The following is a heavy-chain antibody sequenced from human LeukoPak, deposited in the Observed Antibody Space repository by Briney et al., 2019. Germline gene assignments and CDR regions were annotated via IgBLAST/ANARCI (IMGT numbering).Heavy chain of an antibody. Sequence: GGSLRLSCAAPGFTFSSYAMSWVRQAPGKGLEWVSAISGSGGSTYYADSVKGRFTISRDNSKNTLYLQMNSLRAEDTAVYYCAKGGYCSGGSCEPHAFDIWGQGTMVTVSS. CDR3: AKGGYCSGGSCEPHAFDI. J-gene: IGHJ3*02. V-gene: IGHV3-23*01. CDR1: GFTFSSYA. CDR2: ISGSGGST. D-gene: IGHD2-15*01.